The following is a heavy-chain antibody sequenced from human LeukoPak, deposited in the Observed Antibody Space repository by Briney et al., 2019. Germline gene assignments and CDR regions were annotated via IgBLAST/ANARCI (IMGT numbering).Heavy chain of an antibody. J-gene: IGHJ4*02. CDR2: INHSGST. Sequence: SETLSLTCAVYGGSFSGYYWSWIRQPPGKGLEWIGEINHSGSTNYNPSLKSRVTISVDTSKNQFSLKLSSVTAADTAVYYCARELTYYYDSSGYFDYWGQGTLVTVSS. CDR1: GGSFSGYY. D-gene: IGHD3-22*01. CDR3: ARELTYYYDSSGYFDY. V-gene: IGHV4-34*01.